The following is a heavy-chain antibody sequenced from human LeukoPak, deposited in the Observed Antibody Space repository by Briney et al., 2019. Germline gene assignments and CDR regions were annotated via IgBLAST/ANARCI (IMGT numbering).Heavy chain of an antibody. CDR2: ISSSSSYI. Sequence: GGSLRLSCAASGFTFSSYSMNWVRQAPGKGLEWVSSISSSSSYIYYADSVKGRFTISRDNAKNSLYLQMNSLRAEDTAVYYCARETLDYGDYSYYFDYWGQGTLVTVSS. CDR3: ARETLDYGDYSYYFDY. V-gene: IGHV3-21*01. CDR1: GFTFSSYS. D-gene: IGHD4-17*01. J-gene: IGHJ4*02.